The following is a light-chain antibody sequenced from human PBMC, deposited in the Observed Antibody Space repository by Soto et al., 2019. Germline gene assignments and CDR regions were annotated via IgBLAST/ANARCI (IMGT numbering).Light chain of an antibody. V-gene: IGLV2-14*01. J-gene: IGLJ1*01. CDR1: SSDIGGHHF. CDR3: SSYTSSSLYV. CDR2: EVT. Sequence: QSVLTQPASVSGSPGQSITMSCTGTSSDIGGHHFVSWYQQQSGKAPKLVIYEVTDRPSGVSDRFSGSKSGNTASLTISGLQPEDEADYYCSSYTSSSLYVFGTGTKVTVL.